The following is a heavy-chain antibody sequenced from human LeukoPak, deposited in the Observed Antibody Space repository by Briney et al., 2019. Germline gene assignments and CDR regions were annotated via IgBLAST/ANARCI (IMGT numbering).Heavy chain of an antibody. J-gene: IGHJ4*02. CDR1: GYSISSGYY. V-gene: IGHV4-61*01. CDR3: ARDRYYGSGSYALDY. Sequence: SETLSLTCAVSGYSISSGYYWGWIRQPPGKGLEWIGYIYYSGSTNYNPSLKSRVTISVDTSKNQFSLKMSSVTAADTAVYYCARDRYYGSGSYALDYWGQGTLVAVSS. CDR2: IYYSGST. D-gene: IGHD3-10*01.